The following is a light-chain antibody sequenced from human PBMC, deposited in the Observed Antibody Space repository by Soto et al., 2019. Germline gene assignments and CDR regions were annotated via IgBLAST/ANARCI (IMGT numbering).Light chain of an antibody. CDR2: DAS. CDR1: QSISSW. V-gene: IGKV1-5*01. J-gene: IGKJ3*01. CDR3: QQYNSYSPYFT. Sequence: DIQMTQSPSTLSASVGDRVTITCRVSQSISSWLAWYQQKPGKAPKLLIYDASSLESGVPSRFSGSGSGTEFTLTISSLQPDDFATYYCQQYNSYSPYFTFGPGTKVDIK.